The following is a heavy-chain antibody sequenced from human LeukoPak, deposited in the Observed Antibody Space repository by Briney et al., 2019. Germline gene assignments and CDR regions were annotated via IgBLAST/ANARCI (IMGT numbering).Heavy chain of an antibody. CDR1: GFTFSGSA. CDR2: IRSKANSYAT. D-gene: IGHD6-13*01. J-gene: IGHJ4*02. CDR3: TSIAAAGTGGY. Sequence: GGSLGLSCAASGFTFSGSAMHWVRQASGKGLEWVGRIRSKANSYATAYAASVKGRFTISRDDSKNTAYLQMNSLKTEDTAVYYCTSIAAAGTGGYWGQGTLVTVSS. V-gene: IGHV3-73*01.